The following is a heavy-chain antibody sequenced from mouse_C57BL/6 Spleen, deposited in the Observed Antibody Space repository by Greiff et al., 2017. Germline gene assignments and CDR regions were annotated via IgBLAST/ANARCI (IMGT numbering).Heavy chain of an antibody. CDR1: GYTFTDYY. CDR2: IYPGSGNT. J-gene: IGHJ2*01. V-gene: IGHV1-76*01. CDR3: ARSEDFDY. Sequence: VMLVESGAELVRPGASVKLSCKASGYTFTDYYINWVKQRPGQGLEWIARIYPGSGNTYYNEKFKGKATLTAEKSSSTAYMQLSSLTSEDSAVYFCARSEDFDYWGQGTTLTVSS.